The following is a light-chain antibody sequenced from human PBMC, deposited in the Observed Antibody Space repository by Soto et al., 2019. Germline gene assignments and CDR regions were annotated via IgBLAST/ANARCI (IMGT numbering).Light chain of an antibody. CDR3: SSFPSSRNWV. V-gene: IGLV2-18*02. J-gene: IGLJ3*02. CDR2: EVT. CDR1: SSDVGSYNR. Sequence: QSALTQPPSVSGSPGQSVTISCTGTSSDVGSYNRVSWYQQHPGTAPKLLIFEVTNRPSGVPDSFSGSRSGNTASLTMSGLQAEDEDDYYCSSFPSSRNWVLGGGTKLTVL.